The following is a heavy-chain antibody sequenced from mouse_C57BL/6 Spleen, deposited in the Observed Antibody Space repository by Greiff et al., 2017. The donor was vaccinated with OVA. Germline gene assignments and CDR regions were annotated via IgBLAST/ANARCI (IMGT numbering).Heavy chain of an antibody. CDR3: ARHYYGGSHWYFDV. D-gene: IGHD1-1*01. CDR2: INPSNGGT. CDR1: GYTFTSYW. J-gene: IGHJ1*03. Sequence: QVQLQQSGPELVKPGASVKLSCKASGYTFTSYWMHWVKQRPGQGLEWIGYINPSNGGTNYNEKFKSKATLTVDKSSSTAYMQLSSLTSLDSAVYYCARHYYGGSHWYFDVWGTGTTVTVSA. V-gene: IGHV1-53*01.